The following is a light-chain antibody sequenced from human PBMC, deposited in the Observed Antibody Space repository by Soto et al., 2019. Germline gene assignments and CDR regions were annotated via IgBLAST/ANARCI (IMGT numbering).Light chain of an antibody. CDR2: NNN. J-gene: IGLJ3*02. CDR1: SSNIGSST. V-gene: IGLV1-44*01. Sequence: QSVLSQPPSASGTPGQRVTISCSGSSSNIGSSTVNWYRQLPGTAPKLLIFNNNQRPSGVPDRVSGSKSGTSASLAISGLQSEDEADYYCATWDDSLNAWVFGGGTK. CDR3: ATWDDSLNAWV.